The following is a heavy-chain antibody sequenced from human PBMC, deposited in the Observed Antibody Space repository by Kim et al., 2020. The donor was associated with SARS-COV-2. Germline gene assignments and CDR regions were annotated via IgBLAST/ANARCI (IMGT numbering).Heavy chain of an antibody. CDR1: GFTFDDYA. V-gene: IGHV3-9*01. CDR3: AKGGYSHGYRHAFDI. Sequence: GGSLRLSCAASGFTFDDYAMHWVRQAPGKGLEWVSGISWNSGSIGYADSVKGRFTISRDNAKNSLYLQMNSLRAEDTALYYCAKGGYSHGYRHAFDIWGQGTMVTVSS. D-gene: IGHD5-18*01. CDR2: ISWNSGSI. J-gene: IGHJ3*02.